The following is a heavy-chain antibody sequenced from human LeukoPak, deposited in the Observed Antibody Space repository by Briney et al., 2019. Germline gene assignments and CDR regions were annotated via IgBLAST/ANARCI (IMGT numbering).Heavy chain of an antibody. CDR3: ARDIRLDCSSTSCYTEGMDV. CDR1: GYTFTSYG. D-gene: IGHD2-2*02. J-gene: IGHJ6*02. Sequence: ASVKVSCKASGYTFTSYGISWVRQAPGQGLEWMGWISAYNGNTNYAQKLQGRVTMTTDTSTSTAHMELRSLRSDDTAVYYCARDIRLDCSSTSCYTEGMDVWGQGTTVTVSS. V-gene: IGHV1-18*01. CDR2: ISAYNGNT.